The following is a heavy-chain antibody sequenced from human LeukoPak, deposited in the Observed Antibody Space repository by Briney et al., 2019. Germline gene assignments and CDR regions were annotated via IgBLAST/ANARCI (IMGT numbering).Heavy chain of an antibody. Sequence: GGSLRPSCAASGFTFSDAWMNWVRQAPGKGLEWVSHSNRRGSTTYYADSVRGRFTISRDNAKNSLYLQMNSLGAEDTAVYYCAREGHTTGWPPFDFWGQGTLVTVSS. CDR2: SNRRGSTT. CDR1: GFTFSDAW. D-gene: IGHD2/OR15-2a*01. J-gene: IGHJ4*02. CDR3: AREGHTTGWPPFDF. V-gene: IGHV3-11*04.